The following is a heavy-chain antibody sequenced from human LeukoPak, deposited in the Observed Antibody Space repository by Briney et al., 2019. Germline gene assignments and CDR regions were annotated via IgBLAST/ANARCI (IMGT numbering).Heavy chain of an antibody. Sequence: GGSLRLSCAASGFTFSNYRMHWVRQAPGKGLEWVAVIWYDGSNKYYADSVKGRFTISRDNSMNTLSLQINSLRATGTHVSYSSGNYGPYYFDYWGQGTLVTVSS. CDR2: IWYDGSNK. J-gene: IGHJ4*02. CDR1: GFTFSNYR. V-gene: IGHV3-33*01. D-gene: IGHD3-10*01. CDR3: SGNYGPYYFDY.